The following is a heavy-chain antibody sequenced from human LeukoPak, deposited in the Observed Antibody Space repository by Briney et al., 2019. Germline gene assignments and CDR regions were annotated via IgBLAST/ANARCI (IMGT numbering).Heavy chain of an antibody. D-gene: IGHD2-15*01. V-gene: IGHV3-7*01. CDR3: TRNGRSLDY. CDR2: IKIDGSEK. J-gene: IGHJ4*02. CDR1: GFTFSGFW. Sequence: GGSLRPSCAASGFTFSGFWMSWVRQAPGKGLEWVASIKIDGSEKYYVDSVKGRYTISRDNAKNSLFLQMSSLRAEDTAVYYCTRNGRSLDYWGQGTLVTVSS.